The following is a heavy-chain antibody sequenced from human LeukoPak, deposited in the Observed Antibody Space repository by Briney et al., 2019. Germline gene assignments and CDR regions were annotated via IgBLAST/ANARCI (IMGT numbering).Heavy chain of an antibody. CDR2: INPNSGGT. CDR1: GYTFTTYD. V-gene: IGHV1-2*02. Sequence: ASVKVSCTASGYTFTTYDINWVRQAPGQGLEWMGWINPNSGGTNYAQKFQGRVTMTRDTSISTAYMELSRLRSDDTAVYYCARGDSAGITMVRGVFDYWGQGTLVTVSS. J-gene: IGHJ4*02. D-gene: IGHD3-10*01. CDR3: ARGDSAGITMVRGVFDY.